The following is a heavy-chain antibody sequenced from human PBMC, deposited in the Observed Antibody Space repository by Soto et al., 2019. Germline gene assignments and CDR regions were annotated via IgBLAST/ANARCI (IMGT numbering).Heavy chain of an antibody. D-gene: IGHD3-22*01. CDR3: ARDRISSGLYFDY. Sequence: GGSLRLSCAASGFTFSSYSMNWIRQAPGKGLEWVSSISSSSSYIYYADSVKGRFTISRDNAKNSLYLQMNSLRAEDTAVYYCARDRISSGLYFDYWGQGXLVTVYS. CDR1: GFTFSSYS. CDR2: ISSSSSYI. J-gene: IGHJ4*02. V-gene: IGHV3-21*01.